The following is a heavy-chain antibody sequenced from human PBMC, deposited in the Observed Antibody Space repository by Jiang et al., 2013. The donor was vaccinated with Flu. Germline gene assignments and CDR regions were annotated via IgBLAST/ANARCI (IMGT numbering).Heavy chain of an antibody. CDR1: GYTFSDYY. V-gene: IGHV1-2*02. Sequence: KVSCKASGYTFSDYYMHWVRQAPGQGPEWMGWIKPDSGGTKYAQNFQGRVTMTRDTSISTAYMELSRLKSDDTAVYFCARDLSFPNIDAFDIWGQGTMVTVS. CDR2: IKPDSGGT. CDR3: ARDLSFPNIDAFDI. J-gene: IGHJ3*02. D-gene: IGHD2/OR15-2a*01.